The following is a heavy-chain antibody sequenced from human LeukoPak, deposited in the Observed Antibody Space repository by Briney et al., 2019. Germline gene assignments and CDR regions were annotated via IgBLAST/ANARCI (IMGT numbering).Heavy chain of an antibody. CDR2: ISWNSGSI. V-gene: IGHV3-9*01. CDR1: SSGDYY. D-gene: IGHD1-26*01. CDR3: AKDSSTGRGSYDAFDI. Sequence: SSGDYYWSWIRQPPGKGLEWVSGISWNSGSIGYADSVKGRFTISRDNAKNSLYLQMNSLRAEDTALYYCAKDSSTGRGSYDAFDIWGQGTMVTVSS. J-gene: IGHJ3*02.